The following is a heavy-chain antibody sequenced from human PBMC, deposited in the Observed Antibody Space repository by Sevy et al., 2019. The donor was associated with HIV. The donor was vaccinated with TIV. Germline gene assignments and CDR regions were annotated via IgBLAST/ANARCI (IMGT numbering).Heavy chain of an antibody. J-gene: IGHJ6*02. CDR2: INPNSSGT. V-gene: IGHV1-2*02. Sequence: ASVKVSCKASGYTFTGYYMHWVRQAPGQGLEWMGWINPNSSGTNYAQKFQGRVTMTRDTSISTAYMELSRLRSDDTAVYYCASDKNYYGSGSFYYFNGMDLWGQGTTVTVSS. CDR3: ASDKNYYGSGSFYYFNGMDL. D-gene: IGHD3-10*01. CDR1: GYTFTGYY.